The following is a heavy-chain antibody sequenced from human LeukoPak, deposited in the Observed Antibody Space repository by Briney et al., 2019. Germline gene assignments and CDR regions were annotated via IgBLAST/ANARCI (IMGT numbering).Heavy chain of an antibody. J-gene: IGHJ3*02. CDR2: IYYSGST. Sequence: SETLSLTCTVSGGSISSYYWSWIRQPPGKGLEWVGFIYYSGSTNYNPSLMSRVTTSADTSTNHLSYMHMYVSAADTAVYYCARDYYGSSGYDAFDIWGQGTMVTVSS. CDR3: ARDYYGSSGYDAFDI. V-gene: IGHV4-59*01. D-gene: IGHD3-22*01. CDR1: GGSISSYY.